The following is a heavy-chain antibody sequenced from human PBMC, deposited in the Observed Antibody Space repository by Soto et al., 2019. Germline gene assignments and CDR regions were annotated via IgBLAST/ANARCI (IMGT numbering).Heavy chain of an antibody. CDR1: GFTFSSYE. D-gene: IGHD2-15*01. J-gene: IGHJ6*04. V-gene: IGHV3-48*03. CDR3: ARDGCSGGRCYLRWDRRPQDYGMDV. Sequence: PGGFLRLSCAASGFTFSSYEMNWVRQAPGKGLEWVSYISSSGSTIYYADSVKGRFTISRDNAKNSLYLQMNSLRAEDTAVYYCARDGCSGGRCYLRWDRRPQDYGMDVWGKGTTVTVSS. CDR2: ISSSGSTI.